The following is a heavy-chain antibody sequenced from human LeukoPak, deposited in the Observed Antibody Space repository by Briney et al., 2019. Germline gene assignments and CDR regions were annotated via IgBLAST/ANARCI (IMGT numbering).Heavy chain of an antibody. CDR1: GGSFSGYY. D-gene: IGHD3-9*01. J-gene: IGHJ4*01. CDR3: ARHDIVTGYYHRHFDY. V-gene: IGHV4-34*01. CDR2: INHSGST. Sequence: KPSETLSLTCAVYGGSFSGYYWSWIRQPPGKGLEWIGEINHSGSTNYNPSLKSRVTISVDTSKNQFSLKVTSVTAADTAVYYCARHDIVTGYYHRHFDYWGPGTLVTVSS.